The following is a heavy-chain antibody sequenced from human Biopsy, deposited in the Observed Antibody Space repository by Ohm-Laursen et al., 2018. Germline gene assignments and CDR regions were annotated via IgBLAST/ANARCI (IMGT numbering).Heavy chain of an antibody. CDR2: IKKKSNNDAT. D-gene: IGHD5-12*01. CDR1: GFNLSAFA. Sequence: GSLRLSCSASGFNLSAFALHWVCQASGRGLERVGRIKKKSNNDATAYAESMKGRFSIFRDDSKSTSFLQMNSLKIEDTAVYFCTRSAGYGYDYWGQGILVTVSS. V-gene: IGHV3-73*01. CDR3: TRSAGYGYDY. J-gene: IGHJ4*02.